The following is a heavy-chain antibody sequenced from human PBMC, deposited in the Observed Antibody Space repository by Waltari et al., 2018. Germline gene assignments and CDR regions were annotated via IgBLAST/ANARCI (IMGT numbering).Heavy chain of an antibody. CDR3: ASRGSGTYYH. D-gene: IGHD1-26*01. Sequence: QVQLVQSGAEVKKPGSSVKVSCKASGGTFSSYTISWVRQAPGQGLEWMGWINPKTGGTNYAQKVQGRVTMTRDTSISTAYMELSSLRSDDTAVYYCASRGSGTYYHWGQGTLVTVSS. CDR1: GGTFSSYT. CDR2: INPKTGGT. J-gene: IGHJ1*01. V-gene: IGHV1-2*02.